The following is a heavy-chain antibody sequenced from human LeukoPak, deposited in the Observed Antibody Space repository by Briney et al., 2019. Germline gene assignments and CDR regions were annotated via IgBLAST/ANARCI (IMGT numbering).Heavy chain of an antibody. CDR1: GYTFTSYG. V-gene: IGHV1-69*05. D-gene: IGHD3-3*01. CDR3: ARHPNYDFWSGYFLR. CDR2: IIPIFGTA. J-gene: IGHJ4*02. Sequence: SVKVSCKASGYTFTSYGISWVRQAPGQGLEWMGRIIPIFGTANYAQKFQGRVTITTDESTSTAYMELSSLRSEDTAVYYCARHPNYDFWSGYFLRWGQGTLVTVSS.